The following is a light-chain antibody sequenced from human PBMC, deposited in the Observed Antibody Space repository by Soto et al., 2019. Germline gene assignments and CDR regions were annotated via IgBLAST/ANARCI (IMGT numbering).Light chain of an antibody. CDR2: GAS. CDR1: QSVSSNY. V-gene: IGKV3-20*01. Sequence: EIVLTQSPGTLSLSPGERATLSCRASQSVSSNYLAWYQQKPGQAPRLLIYGASSRATGIPDRFSGSGSGTDFTLTISRPEPEDFAVYYCQQYGGSPRVTFGGGTKVEIK. CDR3: QQYGGSPRVT. J-gene: IGKJ4*01.